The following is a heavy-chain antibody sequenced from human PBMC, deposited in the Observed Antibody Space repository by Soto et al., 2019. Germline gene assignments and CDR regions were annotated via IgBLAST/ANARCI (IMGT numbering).Heavy chain of an antibody. V-gene: IGHV3-48*02. D-gene: IGHD3-3*01. J-gene: IGHJ4*02. Sequence: GSLRLSCVASGFSFSNYNMNWVRQAPGKGLEWVSYITDSSDTVHYADSVRGRFTISRDNAESSLYLQMNSLRDEDTAVYFCARDFGHGYYLDYWGQGTLVTVSS. CDR2: ITDSSDTV. CDR3: ARDFGHGYYLDY. CDR1: GFSFSNYN.